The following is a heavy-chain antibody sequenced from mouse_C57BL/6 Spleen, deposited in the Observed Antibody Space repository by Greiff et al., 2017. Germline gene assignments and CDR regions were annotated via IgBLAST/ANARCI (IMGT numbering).Heavy chain of an antibody. J-gene: IGHJ1*03. D-gene: IGHD1-1*01. CDR1: GYAFTNYL. V-gene: IGHV1-54*01. CDR3: ARSTAVVAEGDWYFDV. Sequence: VQLQQSGAELVRPGTSVKVSCKASGYAFTNYLIEWVKQRPGQGLEWIGVINPGSGGTNYNEKFKGKATLTADKSSSTAYMQLSSLTSEDSAVYFCARSTAVVAEGDWYFDVWGTGTTVTVSS. CDR2: INPGSGGT.